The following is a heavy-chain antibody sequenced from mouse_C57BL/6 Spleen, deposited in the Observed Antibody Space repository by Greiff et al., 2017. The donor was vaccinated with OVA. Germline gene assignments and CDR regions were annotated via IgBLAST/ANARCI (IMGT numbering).Heavy chain of an antibody. J-gene: IGHJ4*01. CDR2: IYPGSGST. Sequence: QVQLQQSGAELVKPGASVKMSCKASGYTFTSYWITWVKQRPGQGLEWIGDIYPGSGSTNYNEKFKSKATLTVDTSSSTAYMQLSSLTSEDSAVYYCARSGTVVAPYAMDYWGQGTSVTVSS. V-gene: IGHV1-55*01. D-gene: IGHD1-1*01. CDR3: ARSGTVVAPYAMDY. CDR1: GYTFTSYW.